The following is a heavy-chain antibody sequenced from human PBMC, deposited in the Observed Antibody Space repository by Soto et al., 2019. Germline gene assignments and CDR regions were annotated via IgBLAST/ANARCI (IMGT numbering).Heavy chain of an antibody. V-gene: IGHV3-30*03. CDR1: GFTFSSYG. D-gene: IGHD1-26*01. Sequence: GGSLRLSCAASGFTFSSYGMHWVRQAPGKGLEWVAVISYDGSNKYYADSVKGRFTISRDNSKNTLYLQMNSLRTEDTAVYYCITTYSGTPARPYLDLWGQGTPVTVSS. J-gene: IGHJ4*02. CDR2: ISYDGSNK. CDR3: ITTYSGTPARPYLDL.